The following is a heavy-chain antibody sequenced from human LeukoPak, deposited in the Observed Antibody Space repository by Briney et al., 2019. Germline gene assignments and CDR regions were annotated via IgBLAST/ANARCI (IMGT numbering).Heavy chain of an antibody. CDR1: GFTFSSYG. CDR2: ISYDGSNK. D-gene: IGHD3-10*01. Sequence: GGSLRLSCAASGFTFSSYGMHWVRQAPGKGLEWVAVISYDGSNKYYADSVKGRFTISRDNSKNTLYLQMNSLRAEDTAAYYCARDRLRGLIGFRRFGFDYWGQGTLVTVSS. J-gene: IGHJ4*02. CDR3: ARDRLRGLIGFRRFGFDY. V-gene: IGHV3-30*03.